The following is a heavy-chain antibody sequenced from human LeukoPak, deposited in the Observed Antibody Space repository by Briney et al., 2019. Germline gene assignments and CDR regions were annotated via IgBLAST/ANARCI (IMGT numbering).Heavy chain of an antibody. V-gene: IGHV4-30-4*02. Sequence: SETLSLTCTVSGGSISSGDYHWSWIRQPPGKGLEWIGYIYYSGSTYYNPSLKSRVTISIDTSKKQVSLRLSSVTAADTAVYYCARTAWGSAFDIWGQGTMVTVSS. CDR1: GGSISSGDYH. D-gene: IGHD7-27*01. J-gene: IGHJ3*02. CDR3: ARTAWGSAFDI. CDR2: IYYSGST.